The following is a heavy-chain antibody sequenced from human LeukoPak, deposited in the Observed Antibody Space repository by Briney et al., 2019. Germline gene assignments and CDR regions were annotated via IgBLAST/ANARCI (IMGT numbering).Heavy chain of an antibody. CDR3: ARSPYGIAAAGPFDP. J-gene: IGHJ5*02. Sequence: GESLKISCKGSGYSFTSYWIGWVRQMPGKGLEWMGIIYPGDSDTRYSPSFQGQVTISADKSISTAYLQWSSLKASDTAMYYCARSPYGIAAAGPFDPWGQGTLVTVSS. D-gene: IGHD6-13*01. V-gene: IGHV5-51*01. CDR1: GYSFTSYW. CDR2: IYPGDSDT.